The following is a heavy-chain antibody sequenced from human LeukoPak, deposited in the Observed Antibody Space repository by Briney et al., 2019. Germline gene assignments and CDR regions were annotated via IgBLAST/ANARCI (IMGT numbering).Heavy chain of an antibody. CDR1: GGSISSYY. D-gene: IGHD5-24*01. V-gene: IGHV4-59*01. CDR3: ARERSEMATIYYYYYMDV. CDR2: IYYSGST. Sequence: SETLSLTCTVSGGSISSYYWSWIRRPPGKGLEWIGYIYYSGSTNYNPSLKSRVTISVDTSKNQFSLKLSSVTAADTAVYYCARERSEMATIYYYYYMDVWGKGTTVTVSS. J-gene: IGHJ6*03.